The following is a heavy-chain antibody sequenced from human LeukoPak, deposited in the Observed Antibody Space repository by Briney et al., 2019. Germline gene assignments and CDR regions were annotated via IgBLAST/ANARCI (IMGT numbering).Heavy chain of an antibody. CDR2: ISGYSGNT. J-gene: IGHJ4*02. CDR1: GGSFSSYA. Sequence: ASVKVSCKASGGSFSSYAISWVRQAPGQGLEWVGWISGYSGNTDYAQKFQDRVTMTTDTSTSTAYMELRSLTSDDTAVYYCARDYRGSYYFYWGQGTLVTVSS. CDR3: ARDYRGSYYFY. V-gene: IGHV1-18*01. D-gene: IGHD1-26*01.